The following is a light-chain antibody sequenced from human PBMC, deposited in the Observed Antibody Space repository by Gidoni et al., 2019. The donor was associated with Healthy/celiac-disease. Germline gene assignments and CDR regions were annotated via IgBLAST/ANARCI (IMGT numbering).Light chain of an antibody. J-gene: IGKJ1*01. CDR2: DAS. Sequence: ASRMTQSPSSLSASVGDRVTITCRAKQGIRNDLGWYQQKPGKAPKLLIYDASSLQSGVPSRFSGSGSGTDFTFTISSLQPEYFATYYCLQDYNFPWTFGQGTKVDIK. CDR1: QGIRND. CDR3: LQDYNFPWT. V-gene: IGKV1-6*01.